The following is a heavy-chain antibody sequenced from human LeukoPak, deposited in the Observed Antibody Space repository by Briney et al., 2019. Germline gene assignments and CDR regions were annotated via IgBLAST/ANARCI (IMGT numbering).Heavy chain of an antibody. CDR3: ARAGVLYYDILTGHFDY. D-gene: IGHD3-9*01. CDR2: IYHSGST. Sequence: GSLRLSCAASGFKFGSYWMSWVRQPPGKGLEWIGSIYHSGSTYYNPSLKSRVTISVDTSKNQFSLKLSSVTAADTAVYYCARAGVLYYDILTGHFDYWGQGTLATVSS. J-gene: IGHJ4*02. V-gene: IGHV4-38-2*01. CDR1: GFKFGSYW.